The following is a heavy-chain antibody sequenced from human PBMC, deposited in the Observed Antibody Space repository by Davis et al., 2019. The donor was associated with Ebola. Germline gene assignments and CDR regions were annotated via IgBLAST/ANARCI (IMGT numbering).Heavy chain of an antibody. Sequence: ASVKDSCKASGYTFTDYNIHWMRQASGQGLDWLGRVSLKSGATNYAQKFQGRVTMTRDTSISTVYMELSSLRYDDTADYYCARGHNYAHEYWGQGPLVTVSS. CDR3: ARGHNYAHEY. D-gene: IGHD4-11*01. CDR1: GYTFTDYN. CDR2: VSLKSGAT. J-gene: IGHJ4*02. V-gene: IGHV1-2*06.